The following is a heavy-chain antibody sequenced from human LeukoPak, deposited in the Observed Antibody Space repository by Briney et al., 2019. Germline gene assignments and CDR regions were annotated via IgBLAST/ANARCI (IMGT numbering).Heavy chain of an antibody. J-gene: IGHJ6*03. D-gene: IGHD3-3*01. CDR1: GYTFTGYY. CDR3: ARTGGYDFWSGYYPYMDV. V-gene: IGHV1-2*02. Sequence: ASVKVSCKASGYTFTGYYMHWVRQAPGQGLEWMGWINPNSGGTNYAQKFQGRVTMTRDTSTSTAYMELSRLRSDDTAVYYCARTGGYDFWSGYYPYMDVWGKGTTVTVSS. CDR2: INPNSGGT.